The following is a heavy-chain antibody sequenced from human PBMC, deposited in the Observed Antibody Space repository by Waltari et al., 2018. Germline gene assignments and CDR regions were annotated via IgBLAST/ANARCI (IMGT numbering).Heavy chain of an antibody. D-gene: IGHD2-15*01. J-gene: IGHJ3*02. CDR2: INHRGST. CDR1: GGSFSGYY. Sequence: QVQLQQWGAGLLKPSETLSLTCAVYGGSFSGYYWSWIRQPPGKGLEWIGEINHRGSTNDNPALKRRVTISVDTSKNQFSLKLSSVTAADTAVYYCARGDCSGGSCYGSGPVRAFDIWGQGTMVTVSS. CDR3: ARGDCSGGSCYGSGPVRAFDI. V-gene: IGHV4-34*01.